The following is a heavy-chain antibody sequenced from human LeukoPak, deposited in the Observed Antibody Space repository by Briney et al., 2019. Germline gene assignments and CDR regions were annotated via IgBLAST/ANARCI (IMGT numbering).Heavy chain of an antibody. CDR2: INPSGGST. CDR1: GYTFTSDY. D-gene: IGHD3-3*01. V-gene: IGHV1-46*01. Sequence: GASVKVSCKASGYTFTSDYMHWVRQAPGQGLEWMGIINPSGGSTSYAQKFQGRVTMTRDTSTSTVYMELSSLRSEDTAVYYCARRDFLTAFDIWGQGTMVTVSS. CDR3: ARRDFLTAFDI. J-gene: IGHJ3*02.